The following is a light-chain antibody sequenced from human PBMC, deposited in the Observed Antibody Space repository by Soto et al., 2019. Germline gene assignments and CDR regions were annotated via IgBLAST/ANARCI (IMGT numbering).Light chain of an antibody. CDR1: SSDVGTYNL. Sequence: QSALTQPASVSGSPGQSITISCTGTSSDVGTYNLVSWYQHHPGRAPKLMIYEVSKRPSGVSNRFSGSKSGNTASLKISGLQAEDEADYYCCSYAGSSTYVFGTGTKLTVL. CDR2: EVS. CDR3: CSYAGSSTYV. J-gene: IGLJ1*01. V-gene: IGLV2-23*02.